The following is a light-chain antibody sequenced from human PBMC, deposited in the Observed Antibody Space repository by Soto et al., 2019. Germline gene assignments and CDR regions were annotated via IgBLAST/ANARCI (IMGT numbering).Light chain of an antibody. CDR2: AAS. Sequence: DIQMTQSPSSLSASVGVRVTITCRASQSISYFLNWYQQKPGKAPKLLIYAASSLQSGVPSRFSGSGSGTDFTLSIISLQPEDFATYYSQQTFSSLWTFGQGTKLEMK. CDR3: QQTFSSLWT. J-gene: IGKJ1*01. CDR1: QSISYF. V-gene: IGKV1-39*01.